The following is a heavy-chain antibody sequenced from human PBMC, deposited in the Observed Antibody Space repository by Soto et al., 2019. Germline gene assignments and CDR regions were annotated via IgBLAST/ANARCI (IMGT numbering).Heavy chain of an antibody. CDR2: ISYSGST. D-gene: IGHD2-2*01. Sequence: ASETLSLTCTVSGGSISSGGSYWNWIRQYPGKGLEWIGYISYSGSTYYSPSLKSRVIISVDTSQTQLSLKLSSVTAADTAVYYCASLRRNCISTSCYAFDYHFDYSGQGTLVTVSS. CDR3: ASLRRNCISTSCYAFDYHFDY. V-gene: IGHV4-31*03. CDR1: GGSISSGGSY. J-gene: IGHJ4*02.